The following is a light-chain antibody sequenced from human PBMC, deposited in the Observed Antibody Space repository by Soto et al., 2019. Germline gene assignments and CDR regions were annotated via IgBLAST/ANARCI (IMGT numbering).Light chain of an antibody. J-gene: IGKJ5*01. CDR3: QQRSNWPIT. Sequence: EIVVTQSPATLSLSPGERVTLSCRASQSISSYLAWYQQKPGQAPRLLIYDASNRATDIPARFSGSGSGTDFTLTISSLEPEDFAVYDCQQRSNWPITFGQGTRLEIK. V-gene: IGKV3-11*01. CDR2: DAS. CDR1: QSISSY.